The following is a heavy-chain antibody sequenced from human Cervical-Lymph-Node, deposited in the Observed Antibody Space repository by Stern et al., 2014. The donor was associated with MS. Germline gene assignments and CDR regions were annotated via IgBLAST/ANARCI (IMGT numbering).Heavy chain of an antibody. J-gene: IGHJ6*02. CDR1: GYIFTGYY. CDR3: ARDQRGITIFGVVTDYYYLGMDV. V-gene: IGHV1-2*02. Sequence: VQLVESGAEVKKPGASVKVSCKTSGYIFTGYYIHWVRQAPGQGLEWMAWINPNTGGTKYERKFQGRVNMSRDTSISTAYVELSSLTSDDTAVYYCARDQRGITIFGVVTDYYYLGMDVWGQGTTVTVSS. CDR2: INPNTGGT. D-gene: IGHD3-3*01.